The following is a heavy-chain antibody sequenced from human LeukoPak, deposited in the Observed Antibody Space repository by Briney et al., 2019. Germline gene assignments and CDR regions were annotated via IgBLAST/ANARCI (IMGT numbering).Heavy chain of an antibody. V-gene: IGHV3-23*01. J-gene: IGHJ2*01. CDR3: AKANGITGTTYWYFDL. D-gene: IGHD1-7*01. CDR2: YNGGNDGT. CDR1: GFTFSSFT. Sequence: PGGSLRLSCAASGFTFSSFTMSWVHQAPEKGLEWLSVYNGGNDGTYYADSVKGRFTISRDNSKNTLYLQLNSLRTEDTAVYYCAKANGITGTTYWYFDLWGRGTLVTVSS.